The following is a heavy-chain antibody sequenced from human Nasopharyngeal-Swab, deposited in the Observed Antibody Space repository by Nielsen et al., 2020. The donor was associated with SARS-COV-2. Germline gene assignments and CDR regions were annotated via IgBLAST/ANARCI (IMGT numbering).Heavy chain of an antibody. CDR3: ARGDIIAVAGTGYYYYYYMDV. V-gene: IGHV1-69*13. Sequence: SVKVSCKASGGTFSSYAISWVRQAPGQGLEWMGGIVPIFGTANYAQKFQGRVTITADESTSTAYMELSSLRSEDTAVYYCARGDIIAVAGTGYYYYYYMDVWGKGTTVTVSS. CDR2: IVPIFGTA. D-gene: IGHD6-19*01. CDR1: GGTFSSYA. J-gene: IGHJ6*03.